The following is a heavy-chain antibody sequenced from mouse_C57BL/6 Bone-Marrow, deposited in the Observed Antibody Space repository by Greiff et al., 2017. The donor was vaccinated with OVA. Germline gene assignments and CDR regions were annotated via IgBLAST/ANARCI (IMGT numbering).Heavy chain of an antibody. CDR1: GYAFSSYW. D-gene: IGHD2-13*01. CDR3: ARDYGDPRLFAY. CDR2: IYPGDGDT. V-gene: IGHV1-80*01. J-gene: IGHJ3*01. Sequence: QVQLQQPGAELVKPGASVKMSCKASGYAFSSYWMHWVKQRPGQGLEWIGKIYPGDGDTNYNGKFKGKATLTADKSSSTAYMQLSSLTSEDSAVYFCARDYGDPRLFAYWGQGTLVTVSA.